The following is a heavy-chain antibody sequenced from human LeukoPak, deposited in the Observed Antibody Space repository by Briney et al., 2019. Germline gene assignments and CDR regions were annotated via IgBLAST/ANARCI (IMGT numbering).Heavy chain of an antibody. CDR3: AREEREGGSYSLFDY. V-gene: IGHV1-46*01. J-gene: IGHJ4*02. CDR2: INPSGGST. D-gene: IGHD1-26*01. CDR1: ENTFTNYY. Sequence: ASVKVSRKASENTFTNYYMHWVRQAPGQGLEWMGIINPSGGSTSYAQKFQGRVTMTRDTSTSTVYMELSSLRSEDTAVYYCAREEREGGSYSLFDYWGQGTLVTVSS.